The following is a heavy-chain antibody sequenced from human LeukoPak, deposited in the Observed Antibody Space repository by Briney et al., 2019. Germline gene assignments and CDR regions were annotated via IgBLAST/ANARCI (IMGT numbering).Heavy chain of an antibody. D-gene: IGHD3-10*01. CDR1: GFTFSSYW. J-gene: IGHJ4*02. Sequence: PGGSLRLSCAASGFTFSSYWMSWVRQSPGKGLEWVANIRPDGSEKYFMASVKGRFTISRDNAKNALYLEMNSLRAEDTAEYFCARERMYSGSGSTYPYYDYWGQGTLVTVSS. CDR3: ARERMYSGSGSTYPYYDY. V-gene: IGHV3-7*01. CDR2: IRPDGSEK.